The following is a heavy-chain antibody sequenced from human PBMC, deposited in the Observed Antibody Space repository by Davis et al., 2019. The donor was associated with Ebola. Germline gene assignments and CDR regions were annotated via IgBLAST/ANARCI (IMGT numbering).Heavy chain of an antibody. CDR2: INAGNGNT. CDR1: GYTFTSYA. J-gene: IGHJ4*02. V-gene: IGHV1-3*01. Sequence: AASVKVSCKASGYTFTSYAMHWVRQAPGQRLEWMGWINAGNGNTKYSQKFQGRVTMTRDTSTSTVYMELSSLRSEDTAVYYCARGRRDYYDSSGYYYVGWYFDYWGQGTLVTVSS. D-gene: IGHD3-22*01. CDR3: ARGRRDYYDSSGYYYVGWYFDY.